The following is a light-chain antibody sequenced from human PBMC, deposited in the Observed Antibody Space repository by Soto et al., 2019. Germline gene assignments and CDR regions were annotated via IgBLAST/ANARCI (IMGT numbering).Light chain of an antibody. Sequence: EIVLTQSAATLSLSPGERATLSCRASQSVSSYLAWYGQKPGQAPRLLVYAASNRATGIPARFSGSGSGTDFPFPLRRLGPENFAVYFLQQRSNLAIAFGQGTRLEIK. CDR3: QQRSNLAIA. J-gene: IGKJ5*01. CDR2: AAS. V-gene: IGKV3-11*01. CDR1: QSVSSY.